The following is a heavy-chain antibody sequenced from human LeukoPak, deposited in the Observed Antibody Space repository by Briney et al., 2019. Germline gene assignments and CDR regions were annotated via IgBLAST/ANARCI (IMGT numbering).Heavy chain of an antibody. Sequence: SETLSLTCTISGGSISSSAYYWGWIRQPPGKGLEWIGSIYFSGTTHYNPSLKSRVTISVDTSKNQFSLKLRSVTAADTAVYYCARGGAADYWGQGTLVTVSS. CDR1: GGSISSSAYY. CDR2: IYFSGTT. V-gene: IGHV4-39*01. J-gene: IGHJ4*02. CDR3: ARGGAADY. D-gene: IGHD3-16*01.